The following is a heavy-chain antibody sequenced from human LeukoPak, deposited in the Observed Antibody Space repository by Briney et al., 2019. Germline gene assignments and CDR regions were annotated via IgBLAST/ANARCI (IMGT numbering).Heavy chain of an antibody. D-gene: IGHD3-10*01. CDR1: GFTFSSYA. V-gene: IGHV3-30-3*01. J-gene: IGHJ5*02. CDR2: ISYDGSNK. Sequence: GGSLRLSCAASGFTFSSYAMHWVRQAPGKGLEWVAVISYDGSNKYYADSVKGRFTISRDNSKNTLYLQMNSLRAEDTAVYYCAREFHGSGSYPWFDPWGQGTLVTVSS. CDR3: AREFHGSGSYPWFDP.